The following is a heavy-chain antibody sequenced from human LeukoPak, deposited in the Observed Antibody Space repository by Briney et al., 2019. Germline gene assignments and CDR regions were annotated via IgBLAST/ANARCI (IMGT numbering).Heavy chain of an antibody. CDR1: GFTSSSYA. D-gene: IGHD3-10*01. Sequence: PGGSLRLSCAASGFTSSSYAMSWVRQAPGKGLEWVSAISGSGGSTYYADSVKGRFTISRDNSKNTLYLQMNSLRAEDTAVYYCAKGRRINEYFQHWGQGTLVTVSS. J-gene: IGHJ1*01. V-gene: IGHV3-23*01. CDR3: AKGRRINEYFQH. CDR2: ISGSGGST.